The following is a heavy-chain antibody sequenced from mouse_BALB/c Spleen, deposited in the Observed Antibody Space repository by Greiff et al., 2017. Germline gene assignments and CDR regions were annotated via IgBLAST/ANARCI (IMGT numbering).Heavy chain of an antibody. Sequence: VKLVESGPQLVRPGASVKISCKASGYSFTSYWMHWVKQRPGQGLEWIGMIDPSDSETRLNQKFKDKATLTVDKSSSTAYMQLSSPTSEDSAVYYCARRGGNYDWFAYWGQGTLVTVSA. V-gene: IGHV1S126*01. CDR1: GYSFTSYW. CDR3: ARRGGNYDWFAY. CDR2: IDPSDSET. D-gene: IGHD2-1*01. J-gene: IGHJ3*01.